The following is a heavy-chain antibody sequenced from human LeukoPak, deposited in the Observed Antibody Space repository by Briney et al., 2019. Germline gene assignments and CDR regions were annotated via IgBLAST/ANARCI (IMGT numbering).Heavy chain of an antibody. CDR1: GYSFTNYW. V-gene: IGHV5-51*01. J-gene: IGHJ4*02. CDR3: ASRKKGMATAGFDY. CDR2: IYPGDSDT. D-gene: IGHD5-24*01. Sequence: GESLKISCKGSGYSFTNYWIGWVRQMPGKGLEWMGIIYPGDSDTRYSPSFQGQVTISAEKSISPAYLQWSSLQASDTALYYCASRKKGMATAGFDYWGQGTLVTVSS.